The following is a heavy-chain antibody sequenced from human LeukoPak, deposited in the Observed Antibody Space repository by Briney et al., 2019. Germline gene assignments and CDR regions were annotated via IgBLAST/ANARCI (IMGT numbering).Heavy chain of an antibody. J-gene: IGHJ4*02. CDR2: INHSGST. Sequence: PSETLSLTCGVYGASLSGYYWTWIRQPPGKGLEWIGEINHSGSTKYNPSLKSRVTISVDTSKNQFSLNLRSVTAADTSVYYCAREGRIVCSGGSCYFDYWGQGTLVTVSS. D-gene: IGHD2-15*01. CDR1: GASLSGYY. CDR3: AREGRIVCSGGSCYFDY. V-gene: IGHV4-34*01.